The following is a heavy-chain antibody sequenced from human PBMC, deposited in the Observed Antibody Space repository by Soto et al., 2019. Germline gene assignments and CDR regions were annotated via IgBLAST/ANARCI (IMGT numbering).Heavy chain of an antibody. J-gene: IGHJ4*02. Sequence: HPGGSLRLSCAASGFTFSSYWMSWVRQAPGKGLEWVANIKQDGSEKYYVDSVKGRFTISRDNAKNSLYLQMNSLRAEDTAVYYCARDYGSGSYYKVDYWGRGTLVTVSS. CDR2: IKQDGSEK. V-gene: IGHV3-7*01. CDR1: GFTFSSYW. CDR3: ARDYGSGSYYKVDY. D-gene: IGHD3-10*01.